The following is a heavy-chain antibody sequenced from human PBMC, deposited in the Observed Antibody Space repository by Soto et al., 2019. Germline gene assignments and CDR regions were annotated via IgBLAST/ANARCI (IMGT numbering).Heavy chain of an antibody. CDR2: IYYSGST. Sequence: SETLSLTCTVSGGSISSYYWSWIRQPPGKGLEWIGYIYYSGSTNYNPSLKSRVTISVDTSKNQFSLKLSSVTAADTAVYYCAREDGSGSYYNQNWFDPWGQGTLVTVPS. V-gene: IGHV4-59*01. CDR3: AREDGSGSYYNQNWFDP. J-gene: IGHJ5*02. CDR1: GGSISSYY. D-gene: IGHD3-10*01.